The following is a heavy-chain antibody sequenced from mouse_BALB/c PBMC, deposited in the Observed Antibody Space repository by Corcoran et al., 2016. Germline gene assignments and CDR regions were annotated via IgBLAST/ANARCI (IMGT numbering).Heavy chain of an antibody. Sequence: EVQLQQSGPELVKPGASVKMSCKASGYTFNSYAIHWVKQKHGQGLEWIGYINPYNDCTKYNEKFKGKATLTSDKSSSTAYMELSSLTSEDSAVYYCTRGYGSSHWYCDVWGAGTTVTVSS. CDR2: INPYNDCT. J-gene: IGHJ1*01. D-gene: IGHD1-1*01. V-gene: IGHV1S136*01. CDR1: GYTFNSYA. CDR3: TRGYGSSHWYCDV.